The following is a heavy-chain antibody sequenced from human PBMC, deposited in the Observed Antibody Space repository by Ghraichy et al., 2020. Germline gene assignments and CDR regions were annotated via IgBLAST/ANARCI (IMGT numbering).Heavy chain of an antibody. CDR1: GGSFSGYY. CDR3: ARGLGLAYCGGDCYLFDY. V-gene: IGHV4-34*01. CDR2: INHSGST. D-gene: IGHD2-21*02. Sequence: SETLSLTCAVYGGSFSGYYWSWIRQHPGKGLEWIGEINHSGSTNYNPSLKSRVTISVDTSKNQFSLKLSSVTAADTAVYYCARGLGLAYCGGDCYLFDYWGQGTLVTVSS. J-gene: IGHJ4*02.